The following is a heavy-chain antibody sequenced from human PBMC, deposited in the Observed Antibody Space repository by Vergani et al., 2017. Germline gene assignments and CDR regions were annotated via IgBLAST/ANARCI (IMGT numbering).Heavy chain of an antibody. CDR1: GFTFSSNA. V-gene: IGHV3-23*01. Sequence: EVQLLESGGGWVQPGGSLGLSCAASGFTFSSNAMSWVRQAPGKGLEWVSAISGSGGSTYYADSVKGRFTISRDNSKNTLYLQMNSLRAEDTAVYYCARVGLGIRSNAFDIWGQGTMVTVSS. J-gene: IGHJ3*02. CDR2: ISGSGGST. CDR3: ARVGLGIRSNAFDI. D-gene: IGHD7-27*01.